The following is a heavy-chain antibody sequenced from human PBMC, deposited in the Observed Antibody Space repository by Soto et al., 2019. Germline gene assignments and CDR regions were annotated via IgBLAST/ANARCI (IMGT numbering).Heavy chain of an antibody. CDR2: IIPIFGTA. Sequence: QVQLVQSGAEVQKPGSSVKVSCKASGGTFSSYAISWVRQAPGQGLEWMGGIIPIFGTANYAQKFQGRVTITADESTSTAYMELSSLRSEDTAVYYCALPERGLRLGELSPLDYWGQGTLVTVSS. D-gene: IGHD3-16*02. V-gene: IGHV1-69*01. J-gene: IGHJ4*02. CDR1: GGTFSSYA. CDR3: ALPERGLRLGELSPLDY.